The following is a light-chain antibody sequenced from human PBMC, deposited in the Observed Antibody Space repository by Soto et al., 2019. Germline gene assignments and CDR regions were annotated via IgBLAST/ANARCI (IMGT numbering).Light chain of an antibody. J-gene: IGKJ1*01. V-gene: IGKV1-39*01. Sequence: DIQMNQSPSSLSASVVERVTITCRASQSISTYLNWFQQKPGKAPNLLIYAASSLQSGVPSRFSGSGSGTDFTLTISSLQPEDFATYYCQQSYSIFWTFGQGTKVDI. CDR3: QQSYSIFWT. CDR1: QSISTY. CDR2: AAS.